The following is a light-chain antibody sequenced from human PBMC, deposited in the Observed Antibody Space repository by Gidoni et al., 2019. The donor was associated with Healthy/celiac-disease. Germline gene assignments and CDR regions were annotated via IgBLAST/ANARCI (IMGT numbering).Light chain of an antibody. V-gene: IGKV3-20*01. J-gene: IGKJ1*01. CDR1: QSASSSY. Sequence: ESALTQSPGTLSLSPGERATLSCRASQSASSSYLAWYQQKPGQAPRLLIYGASSRATGIPDRFSGSGSGTDFTLTISRLEPEDFAVYYYQQYGSSPPWTFGQXTKVEIK. CDR2: GAS. CDR3: QQYGSSPPWT.